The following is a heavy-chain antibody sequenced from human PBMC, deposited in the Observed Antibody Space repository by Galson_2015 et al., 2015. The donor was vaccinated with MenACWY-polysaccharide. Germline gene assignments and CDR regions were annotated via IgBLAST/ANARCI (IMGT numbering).Heavy chain of an antibody. Sequence: SLRLSCATSGLTFSNYAMTWVRQGPGKGLEWVSGITGSGGSTYSADSVKGRFTISRDNSRNTLYLQMDSLRAEDTAVYYCAEMSSAYNYNYFDFWGQGTLVTVSS. CDR3: AEMSSAYNYNYFDF. CDR1: GLTFSNYA. J-gene: IGHJ4*02. D-gene: IGHD5-18*01. CDR2: ITGSGGST. V-gene: IGHV3-23*01.